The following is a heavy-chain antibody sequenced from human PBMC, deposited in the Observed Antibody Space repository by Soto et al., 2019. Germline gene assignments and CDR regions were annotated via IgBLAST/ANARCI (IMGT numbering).Heavy chain of an antibody. CDR3: ARSPRDVLLWFGELSLNPGFDY. Sequence: LGESLKISCKGSGYSFTSYWIGWVLQMPGKGLEWMGIIYPGDSDTRYSPSFQGQVTISADKSISTAYLQWSSLKASDTAMYYCARSPRDVLLWFGELSLNPGFDYWGQGTLVTVSS. CDR2: IYPGDSDT. J-gene: IGHJ4*02. D-gene: IGHD3-10*01. CDR1: GYSFTSYW. V-gene: IGHV5-51*01.